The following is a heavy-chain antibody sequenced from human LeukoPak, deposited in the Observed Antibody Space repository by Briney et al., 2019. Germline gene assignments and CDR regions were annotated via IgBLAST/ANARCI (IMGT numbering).Heavy chain of an antibody. Sequence: SETLSLTCTVSGGSISSYFWSWIRQPPGKGLEWIGDVYYSGSTNYNPSLKSRVTISVDTSKKQFSLKLSSATAADTAVYYCARVLDLSKRGLDAFDIWGQGTMVTVSS. D-gene: IGHD3-16*01. CDR3: ARVLDLSKRGLDAFDI. CDR1: GGSISSYF. CDR2: VYYSGST. V-gene: IGHV4-59*01. J-gene: IGHJ3*02.